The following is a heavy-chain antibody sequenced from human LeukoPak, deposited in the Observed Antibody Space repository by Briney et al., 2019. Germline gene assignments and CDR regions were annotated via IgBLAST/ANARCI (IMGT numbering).Heavy chain of an antibody. CDR1: GFTSSGYG. D-gene: IGHD3-10*01. V-gene: IGHV3-33*01. CDR2: IWYDGNNK. Sequence: PGRSLRLSCAASGFTSSGYGMHWVRQAPGKGLEWVAVIWYDGNNKYYADSVKGRFTISRDNSKNTLHLQMNSLRAEDTAVYYCARNHGYSFDSWGQGTLVTVSS. J-gene: IGHJ4*02. CDR3: ARNHGYSFDS.